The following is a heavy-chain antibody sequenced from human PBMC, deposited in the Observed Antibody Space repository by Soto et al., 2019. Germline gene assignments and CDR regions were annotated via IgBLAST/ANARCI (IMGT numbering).Heavy chain of an antibody. CDR2: IYRTGST. D-gene: IGHD3-3*01. CDR1: GGSFTSNNW. CDR3: AKDLDITIFGVVTEHPIDY. V-gene: IGHV4-4*02. Sequence: ASETLSLTCAVSGGSFTSNNWWTWVRQPPGQGLEWIGEIYRTGSTNYSTSLKSRVTISVDKSKNHFSLRLTSVTAADTAVYYCAKDLDITIFGVVTEHPIDYWGQGTLVTVSS. J-gene: IGHJ4*02.